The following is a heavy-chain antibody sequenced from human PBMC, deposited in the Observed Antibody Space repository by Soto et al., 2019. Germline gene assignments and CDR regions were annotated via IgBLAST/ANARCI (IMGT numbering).Heavy chain of an antibody. CDR2: IWNDGSNK. D-gene: IGHD2-15*01. CDR3: ARDPSSLLKGRYNLFDP. V-gene: IGHV3-33*01. CDR1: GFTFSSYG. Sequence: QVQLVESGGGVVQPGRSLRLSCAASGFTFSSYGMHWVRQAPGKGLEWVAVIWNDGSNKYYADSVKGRFTISRDNSKNTLYLQINSLRAEDTAVYYCARDPSSLLKGRYNLFDPWGQGTLVTVSS. J-gene: IGHJ5*02.